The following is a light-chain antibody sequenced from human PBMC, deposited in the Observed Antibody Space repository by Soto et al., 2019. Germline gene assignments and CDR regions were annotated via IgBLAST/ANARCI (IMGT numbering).Light chain of an antibody. Sequence: DIRMTQSPSSLSASVGYTFTITCRASQGISSHLNWYQQKPGKAPNLLMYTASNLQSGVPSRFSGSGSGTDFTLTISSLQPEDFATYYCQQNYNTPRTFGQGTKVDIK. CDR1: QGISSH. CDR2: TAS. J-gene: IGKJ1*01. CDR3: QQNYNTPRT. V-gene: IGKV1-39*01.